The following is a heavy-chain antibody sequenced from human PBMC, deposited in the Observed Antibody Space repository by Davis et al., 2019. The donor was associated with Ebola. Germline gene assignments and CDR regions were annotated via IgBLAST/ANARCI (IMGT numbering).Heavy chain of an antibody. D-gene: IGHD1-26*01. CDR3: ARKDAGSNPFDC. CDR1: GFMFSSNN. V-gene: IGHV3-30*03. Sequence: GGSLRLSCAASGFMFSSNNIHWVRQAPGKGLDWVALISYDGSDKSYADSVRGRFTISRDNSKNTLHLQMNSLRVDDTAIYYCARKDAGSNPFDCWGQGTLVTVSS. CDR2: ISYDGSDK. J-gene: IGHJ4*02.